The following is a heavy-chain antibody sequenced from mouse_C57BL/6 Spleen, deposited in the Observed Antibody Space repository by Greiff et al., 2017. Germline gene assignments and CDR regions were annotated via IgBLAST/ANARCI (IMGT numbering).Heavy chain of an antibody. CDR3: ARCITTIVAYAMDY. CDR2: IYPGSGST. D-gene: IGHD1-1*01. CDR1: GYTFTSYW. J-gene: IGHJ4*01. Sequence: QVQLQQPGAELVKPGASVKMSCKASGYTFTSYWITWVKPRPGQGLEWIGDIYPGSGSTNYNEKFKSKATLTVNTSSSTAYMQLSSLTSEDSAVYYCARCITTIVAYAMDYWGQGTSVTVSS. V-gene: IGHV1-55*01.